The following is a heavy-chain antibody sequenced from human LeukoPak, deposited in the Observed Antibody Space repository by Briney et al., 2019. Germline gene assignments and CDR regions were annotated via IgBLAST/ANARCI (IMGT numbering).Heavy chain of an antibody. J-gene: IGHJ4*02. CDR1: GYSFTSNW. V-gene: IGHV5-51*01. D-gene: IGHD3-22*01. CDR2: IYPDDFGT. CDR3: VRRASYYDGLDY. Sequence: GESLKISCKGSGYSFTSNWIGWVRQLPGKGLDWMGLIYPDDFGTTYSPSFQGQVSISADKSISTAYLQWSSLKTSDTAMYYCVRRASYYDGLDYWGQGTLVTVSS.